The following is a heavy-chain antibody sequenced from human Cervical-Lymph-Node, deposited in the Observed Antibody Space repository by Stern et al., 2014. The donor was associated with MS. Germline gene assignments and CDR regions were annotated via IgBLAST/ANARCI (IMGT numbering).Heavy chain of an antibody. J-gene: IGHJ6*02. CDR3: ARELSGMYGMDV. CDR2: IYYSGAT. V-gene: IGHV4-31*03. D-gene: IGHD1-1*01. CDR1: GGSINNGDYY. Sequence: QLQLQESGPGLVKPSQTLSLTCTVSGGSINNGDYYWSWVRQDPGKGLEWLGYIYYSGATYCNPSLKGRLTISVDTSKRHFSLKLTSVTAADTAVYYCARELSGMYGMDVWGQGTTVTVSS.